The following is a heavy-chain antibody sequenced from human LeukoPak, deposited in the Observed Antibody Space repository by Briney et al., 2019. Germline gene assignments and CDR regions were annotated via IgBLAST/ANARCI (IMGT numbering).Heavy chain of an antibody. CDR2: IKQDGSEK. Sequence: GGSLRLSCAASGFTFSSYWMSWVRQAPGKGLEWVANIKQDGSEKYYVDSVKGRFTISRDNAKNSLYLQMNSLRAEDTAVYFCAKRGVVIRVILVGFHKEAYYFDSWGQEALVTVSS. V-gene: IGHV3-7*03. J-gene: IGHJ4*02. CDR1: GFTFSSYW. CDR3: AKRGVVIRVILVGFHKEAYYFDS. D-gene: IGHD3-22*01.